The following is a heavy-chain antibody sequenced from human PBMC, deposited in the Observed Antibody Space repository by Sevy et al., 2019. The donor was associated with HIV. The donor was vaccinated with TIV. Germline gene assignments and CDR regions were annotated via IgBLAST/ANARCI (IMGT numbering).Heavy chain of an antibody. CDR3: AKEGNNSPDKFDS. V-gene: IGHV3-23*01. J-gene: IGHJ4*02. D-gene: IGHD1-1*01. CDR2: ISRKSLGT. Sequence: GGSLRLSCAASGFTFNKFAMSWVRQAPGKGLEWVSAISRKSLGTYYADPVKGRFSISRGDSKNMLYLQMSSLRGDDTAVYYCAKEGNNSPDKFDSWGQGTLVTVSS. CDR1: GFTFNKFA.